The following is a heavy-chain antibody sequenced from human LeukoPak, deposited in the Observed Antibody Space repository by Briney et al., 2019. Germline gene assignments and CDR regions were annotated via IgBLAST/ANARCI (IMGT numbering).Heavy chain of an antibody. CDR3: ANSPRYCSGGNCFWS. CDR2: ISGSGGST. Sequence: QSGGSLRLSCAASGFTFSTYAMSWVRQAPGKGLEWVSGISGSGGSTYYADSVKGRFTISRDNSKNTLYLQMNSLRVEDTAVYFCANSPRYCSGGNCFWSWGQGTLVTVSS. V-gene: IGHV3-23*01. CDR1: GFTFSTYA. J-gene: IGHJ4*02. D-gene: IGHD2-15*01.